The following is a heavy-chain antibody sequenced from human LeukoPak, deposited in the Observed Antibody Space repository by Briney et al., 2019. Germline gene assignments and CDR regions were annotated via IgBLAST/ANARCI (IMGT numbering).Heavy chain of an antibody. Sequence: GSLRLSCAASGFTFSSYGMHWVRQAPGKGLEWVAVIWYDGSNKYYADSVKGRFTISRDNSKNTLYLQMNSLRAEDTAVYYCARAQPGFGEFPLYYWGQGTLVTVSS. V-gene: IGHV3-33*01. CDR3: ARAQPGFGEFPLYY. CDR2: IWYDGSNK. J-gene: IGHJ4*02. D-gene: IGHD3-10*01. CDR1: GFTFSSYG.